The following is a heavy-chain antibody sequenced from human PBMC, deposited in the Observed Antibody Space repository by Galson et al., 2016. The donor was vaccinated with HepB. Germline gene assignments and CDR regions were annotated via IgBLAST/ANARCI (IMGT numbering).Heavy chain of an antibody. Sequence: SLRLSCAASGFTSDGYALHWVRQAPGKGLEWVSGISWNSGIIRYADSVKGRFTISRDNAKNSLYLQMNSLRPEDTALYYCVKDNKVGWFGDEDWYFDLWGRGTLVTVSS. J-gene: IGHJ2*01. CDR3: VKDNKVGWFGDEDWYFDL. CDR1: GFTSDGYA. D-gene: IGHD3-10*01. V-gene: IGHV3-9*02. CDR2: ISWNSGII.